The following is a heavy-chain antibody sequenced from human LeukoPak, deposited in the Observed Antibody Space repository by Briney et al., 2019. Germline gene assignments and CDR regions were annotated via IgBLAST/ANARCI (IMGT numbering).Heavy chain of an antibody. CDR1: GGSISSLTYY. Sequence: SETLSLTCTVSGGSISSLTYYWGWIRQPPGRGLEWIASIYYSGTTYYSPSLKSRITISVNRSNNQFSLRLTSVTAADTAVYFCAGYSSGWSSGGGYWGQGTLVTVSS. J-gene: IGHJ4*02. D-gene: IGHD6-19*01. CDR2: IYYSGTT. V-gene: IGHV4-39*01. CDR3: AGYSSGWSSGGGY.